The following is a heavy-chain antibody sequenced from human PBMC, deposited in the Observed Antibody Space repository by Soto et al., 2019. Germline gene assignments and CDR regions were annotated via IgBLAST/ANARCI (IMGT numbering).Heavy chain of an antibody. V-gene: IGHV4-34*01. D-gene: IGHD4-17*01. CDR3: ARDRGDYGDYLYFQH. CDR1: GGSFSGYY. Sequence: PSETLSLTCAVYGGSFSGYYWSWIRQPPGKGLEWIGEINHSGSTNYNPSLKSRVTISVDTSKNQFSLKLSSVTAADTAVYYCARDRGDYGDYLYFQHWGQGTLVTVSS. J-gene: IGHJ1*01. CDR2: INHSGST.